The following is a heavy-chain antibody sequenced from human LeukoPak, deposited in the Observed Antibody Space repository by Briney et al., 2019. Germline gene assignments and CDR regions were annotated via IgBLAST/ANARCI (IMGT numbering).Heavy chain of an antibody. CDR1: DGSISSYY. CDR2: IYSSGST. Sequence: SETLSLTCSVSDGSISSYYWSWIRQPPGKGLEWIGYIYSSGSTHYNPSLKSRVTTSLDTSKNQFSLKLSSVTAADTAVYHCARLGSYSDHWGQGTLVTVSS. J-gene: IGHJ4*02. CDR3: ARLGSYSDH. V-gene: IGHV4-4*09. D-gene: IGHD1-26*01.